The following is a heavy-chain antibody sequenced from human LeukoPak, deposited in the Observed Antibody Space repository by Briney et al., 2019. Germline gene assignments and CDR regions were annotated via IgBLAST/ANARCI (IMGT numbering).Heavy chain of an antibody. CDR1: GGTFSSYA. CDR2: IIPIFGTA. V-gene: IGHV1-69*05. CDR3: ARAGMATIWGAFDI. J-gene: IGHJ3*02. Sequence: VASVKVSCKASGGTFSSYAISWVRQAPGQGLEWMGGIIPIFGTANYAQKFQGRVTITTDESTSTAYMELSSLRSEDTAVYYCARAGMATIWGAFDIWGQGTMATVSS. D-gene: IGHD5-24*01.